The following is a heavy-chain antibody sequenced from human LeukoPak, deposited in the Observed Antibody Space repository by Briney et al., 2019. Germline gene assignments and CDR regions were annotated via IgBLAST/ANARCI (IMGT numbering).Heavy chain of an antibody. V-gene: IGHV3-21*01. CDR3: ARDRGPYYYDSSGYDSDAFDI. CDR1: GFTFRSYS. D-gene: IGHD3-22*01. J-gene: IGHJ3*02. Sequence: PGGPLRLSGAASGFTFRSYSMNGGRQAPGKGLEWVSSISSSSSYIYYAGSVKGRFTISRDNAKSSLYLQMNSLRAEDTAVYYCARDRGPYYYDSSGYDSDAFDIWGQGTMVTVSS. CDR2: ISSSSSYI.